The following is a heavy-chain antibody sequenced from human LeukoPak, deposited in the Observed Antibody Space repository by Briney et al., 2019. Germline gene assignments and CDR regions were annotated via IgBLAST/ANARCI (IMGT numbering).Heavy chain of an antibody. CDR1: GFTFSDYY. J-gene: IGHJ6*02. CDR2: VSYDESNK. D-gene: IGHD2-2*01. V-gene: IGHV3-30*18. Sequence: PGGSLRLSCAASGFTFSDYYMSWIRQAPGKGLEWVAAVSYDESNKYYADSVKGRFTISRDNSKNTLFLQMTSLRAEDTAVYYCAKDLGVIIVPYAIDYYGLDVWGQGTKVTVSS. CDR3: AKDLGVIIVPYAIDYYGLDV.